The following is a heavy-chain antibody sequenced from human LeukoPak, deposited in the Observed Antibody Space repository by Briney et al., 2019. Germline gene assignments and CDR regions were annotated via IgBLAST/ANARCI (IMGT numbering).Heavy chain of an antibody. CDR1: GYTFTNYG. J-gene: IGHJ4*02. CDR3: ARGHVGYCGGDCYSYGLFDY. CDR2: ITGYNGNT. V-gene: IGHV1-18*01. Sequence: ASVKVSCKASGYTFTNYGISWVRQAPGQGLEWMGWITGYNGNTNYAQKFQGRVTITADESTSTAYMELSSLRSEDTAVYYCARGHVGYCGGDCYSYGLFDYWGQGTLVTVSS. D-gene: IGHD2-21*02.